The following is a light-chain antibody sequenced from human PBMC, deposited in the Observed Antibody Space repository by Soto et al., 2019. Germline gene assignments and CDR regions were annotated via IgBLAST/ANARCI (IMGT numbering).Light chain of an antibody. V-gene: IGKV3-20*01. J-gene: IGKJ1*01. CDR3: QQYDSSPKT. Sequence: EIVLTQSQGNLSLLGGERSTLSSGSSQSVSSSYLAWYQQKPGQAPRLLSYGASSRATGIPDRFSGSGSGTDFTLTFCRLEPEDFAVYYSQQYDSSPKTFGQGTKVDIK. CDR2: GAS. CDR1: QSVSSSY.